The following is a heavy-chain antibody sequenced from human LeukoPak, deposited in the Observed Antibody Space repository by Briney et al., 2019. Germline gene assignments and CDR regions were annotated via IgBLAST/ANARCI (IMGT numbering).Heavy chain of an antibody. D-gene: IGHD2-21*02. CDR1: GFSFDDFG. CDR2: ISWYSGSI. J-gene: IGHJ4*02. Sequence: GGSLRLSCAASGFSFDDFGMHWVRQAPGKGLEWVSGISWYSGSIAYADSVKGRFTISRDNAKSSLFLQMSSLRTEDTAFYYCAKGSCGADCYPDSWGQGTLVTVSS. V-gene: IGHV3-9*01. CDR3: AKGSCGADCYPDS.